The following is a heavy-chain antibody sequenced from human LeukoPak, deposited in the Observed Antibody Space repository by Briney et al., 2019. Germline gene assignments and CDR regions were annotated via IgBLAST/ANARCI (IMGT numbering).Heavy chain of an antibody. CDR2: IKQDGNEK. J-gene: IGHJ2*01. CDR1: GFTFSSYW. CDR3: AGEGTTVTTKTLHWYFDL. D-gene: IGHD4-17*01. Sequence: PGGSLRLSCAASGFTFSSYWLSWVRQTPGKGLEWVANIKQDGNEKYYVDSVKGRYTISRDNAKNSLHLQMNSLRDEDTAVYYCAGEGTTVTTKTLHWYFDLWGRGTLVTVSS. V-gene: IGHV3-7*01.